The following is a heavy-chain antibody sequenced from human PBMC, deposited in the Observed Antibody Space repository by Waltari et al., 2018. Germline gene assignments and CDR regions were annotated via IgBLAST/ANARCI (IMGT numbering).Heavy chain of an antibody. CDR3: ARGFDGWPFDY. V-gene: IGHV4-4*02. CDR2: IHHRGST. D-gene: IGHD6-19*01. J-gene: IGHJ4*02. CDR1: GGSFSSNDW. Sequence: QVQLKESGPGLVKPSGTLSLACDVSGGSFSSNDWWSWVRQPPGKGLEWIGEIHHRGSTKYNPSLKSRLLMSVDTSKSQISLTMKSVTAADTAVYYCARGFDGWPFDYWGQGTLVIVSS.